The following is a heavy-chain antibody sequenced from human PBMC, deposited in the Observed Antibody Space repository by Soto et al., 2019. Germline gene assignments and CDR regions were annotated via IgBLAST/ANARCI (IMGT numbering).Heavy chain of an antibody. CDR2: IYYSGST. Sequence: SETLSLTCTVSGVSISSGGYYCSWIRQHPGKGLEWIGYIYYSGSTYYNPSLKSRVTISVDTSKNQFSLKLSSVTAADTAVYYCASLYCGGDCYSHNWFDPWGQGTLVTVSS. V-gene: IGHV4-31*03. CDR1: GVSISSGGYY. D-gene: IGHD2-21*02. J-gene: IGHJ5*02. CDR3: ASLYCGGDCYSHNWFDP.